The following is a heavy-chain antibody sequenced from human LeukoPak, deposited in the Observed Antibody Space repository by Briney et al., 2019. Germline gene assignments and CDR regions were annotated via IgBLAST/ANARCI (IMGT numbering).Heavy chain of an antibody. Sequence: SETLSLTCTVSGVSISSDYWSWIRLPPGKGLEWIGYNYYSESSNYNPSLKSRVTMSVDMSKNQFSLKLTSVTAADTAVYYCARRLRQNLFDPWGQGTLVTVSS. D-gene: IGHD5/OR15-5a*01. CDR3: ARRLRQNLFDP. V-gene: IGHV4-59*08. CDR2: NYYSESS. CDR1: GVSISSDY. J-gene: IGHJ5*02.